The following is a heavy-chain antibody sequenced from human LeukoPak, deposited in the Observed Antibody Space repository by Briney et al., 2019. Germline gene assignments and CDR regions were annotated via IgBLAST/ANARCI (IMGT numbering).Heavy chain of an antibody. CDR1: GGTFSSYT. Sequence: WASVKVSCKASGGTFSSYTISWVRQAPGQGLEWLGGIMPLFGTAGYAQKFQGRVTITKDESTRTVYLELTSLTSDDTAVYYCARDVHGDYGSGWFDPWGQGTLVSVSS. V-gene: IGHV1-69*05. CDR2: IMPLFGTA. D-gene: IGHD4-17*01. J-gene: IGHJ5*02. CDR3: ARDVHGDYGSGWFDP.